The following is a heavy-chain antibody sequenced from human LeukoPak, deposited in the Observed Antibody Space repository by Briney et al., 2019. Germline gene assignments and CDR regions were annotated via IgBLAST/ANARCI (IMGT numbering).Heavy chain of an antibody. Sequence: ASVKVSCKASGYTFTSYYMHWVRQAPGQGLEWMGIINPSGGSTSCAQKFQGRVTMTRDTPTSTVYMELSSLRSEDTAVYYCAREQTSDTNGFREAATDYWGQGTLVTVSS. CDR1: GYTFTSYY. CDR2: INPSGGST. V-gene: IGHV1-46*01. CDR3: AREQTSDTNGFREAATDY. J-gene: IGHJ4*02. D-gene: IGHD2-8*01.